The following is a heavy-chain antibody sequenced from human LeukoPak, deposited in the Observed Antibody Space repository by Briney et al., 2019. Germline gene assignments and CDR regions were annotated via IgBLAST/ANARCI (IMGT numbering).Heavy chain of an antibody. D-gene: IGHD3-10*01. CDR1: GYTLTELS. CDR3: ATHGSGSGSYVEAYYFDY. CDR2: FDPEDGET. J-gene: IGHJ4*02. Sequence: ASVKVSCKVSGYTLTELSMHWVRQAPGKGLEWMGGFDPEDGETIYAQKFQGRVTMTEDTSTDTAYMELSSLRSEDTAVYCCATHGSGSGSYVEAYYFDYWGQGTLVTVSS. V-gene: IGHV1-24*01.